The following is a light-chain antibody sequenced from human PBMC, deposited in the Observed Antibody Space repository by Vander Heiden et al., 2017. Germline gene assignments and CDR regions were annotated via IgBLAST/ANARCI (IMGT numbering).Light chain of an antibody. J-gene: IGLJ3*02. CDR3: AVWDDSLSVWV. V-gene: IGLV1-44*01. Sequence: QSVLTQPPSASGPPGQRVPISCSGSSSNSGSNTVNWYQQLPGTAPKLLIYSDDQRPSGVPDRGSGSKSGTSASLAISGLQSEDETDYYCAVWDDSLSVWVFGGGTKLTVL. CDR1: SSNSGSNT. CDR2: SDD.